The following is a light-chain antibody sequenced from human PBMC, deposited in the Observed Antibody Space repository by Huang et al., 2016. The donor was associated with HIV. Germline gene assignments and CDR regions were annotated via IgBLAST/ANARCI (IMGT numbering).Light chain of an antibody. J-gene: IGKJ1*01. V-gene: IGKV1-27*01. CDR1: RDISTF. Sequence: MTQSPPSLSASIGDRVTLTCRASRDISTFLAWYQQKPEKPPRLLIYAASILHSGVPSRFSGGGSGTNFTLTVSRLQPEDVANYYCQKYDCAPRTFGQRTKLEL. CDR2: AAS. CDR3: QKYDCAPRT.